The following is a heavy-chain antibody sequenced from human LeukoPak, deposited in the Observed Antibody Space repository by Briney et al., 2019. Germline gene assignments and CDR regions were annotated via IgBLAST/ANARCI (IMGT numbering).Heavy chain of an antibody. CDR2: IYPNNSDS. J-gene: IGHJ4*02. CDR1: GYSFTNYW. CDR3: ALSSGAFDSAGYFDY. Sequence: GESLKISCKGSGYSFTNYWVGRVRQMPGKGLEWMGIIYPNNSDSRYSPSFRGQVTISVDRSITTAYLQWNSLKPSDTAMYYCALSSGAFDSAGYFDYWGQGTLVTVSS. D-gene: IGHD2-15*01. V-gene: IGHV5-51*01.